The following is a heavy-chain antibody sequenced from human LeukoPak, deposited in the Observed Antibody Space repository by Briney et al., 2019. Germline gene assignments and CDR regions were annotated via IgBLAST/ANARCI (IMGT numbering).Heavy chain of an antibody. J-gene: IGHJ4*02. V-gene: IGHV3-73*01. D-gene: IGHD2-21*02. CDR3: ARDLGVTLFDY. CDR2: IRSKANSYAT. Sequence: GGSLRLSCAASGFTFSDSAVHWVRQASGKGLEWVGRIRSKANSYATAYAASMQGRFTISRDDSKNAAYLQMNSLTAEDKAVYYCARDLGVTLFDYWGQGTLVTVSS. CDR1: GFTFSDSA.